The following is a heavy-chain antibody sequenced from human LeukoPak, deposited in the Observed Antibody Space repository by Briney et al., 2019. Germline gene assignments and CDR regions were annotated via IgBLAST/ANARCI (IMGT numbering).Heavy chain of an antibody. D-gene: IGHD3-3*01. V-gene: IGHV4-4*07. CDR3: ARVDFWSGHPQRGDAFDI. CDR2: IYTSGST. CDR1: GGSISSYY. Sequence: PSETLSLTCTVSGGSISSYYWSWIRQPAGKGLEWIGRIYTSGSTNYNPSLKSRVTMSVDTSKNQFSLKLSSVTAADTAVYYCARVDFWSGHPQRGDAFDIWGQGTMVTVSS. J-gene: IGHJ3*02.